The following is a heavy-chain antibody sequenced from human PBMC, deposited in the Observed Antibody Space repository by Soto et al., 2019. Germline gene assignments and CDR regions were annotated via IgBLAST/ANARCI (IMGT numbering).Heavy chain of an antibody. D-gene: IGHD6-19*01. Sequence: QVQLVQSGAEVKKPGASVKVSCKASGYTFTSYDINWVRQATGQGLEWMGWMNPNSGNTGYAQKFQGRVTMTRKTSISTAYMVLRSRRSDDTAVYYCAGGGYGGGTRRGYYYYYSMDVWGKGTTVTVSS. CDR1: GYTFTSYD. V-gene: IGHV1-8*01. J-gene: IGHJ6*03. CDR2: MNPNSGNT. CDR3: AGGGYGGGTRRGYYYYYSMDV.